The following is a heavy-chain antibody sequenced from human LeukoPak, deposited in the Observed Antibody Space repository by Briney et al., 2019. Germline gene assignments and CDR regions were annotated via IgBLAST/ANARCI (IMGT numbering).Heavy chain of an antibody. CDR1: LDSTTISTDY. V-gene: IGHV4-39*01. D-gene: IGHD2-21*02. J-gene: IGHJ4*02. CDR2: IYYSATT. Sequence: ETPSLTSTVSLDSTTISTDYSDSTSHPPGDWLELIATIYYSATTYYHPSLESPLTISADTSKNQSSLRLRSAPAADTAVYYCARRWETVIALWGQGTLVTASS. CDR3: ARRWETVIAL.